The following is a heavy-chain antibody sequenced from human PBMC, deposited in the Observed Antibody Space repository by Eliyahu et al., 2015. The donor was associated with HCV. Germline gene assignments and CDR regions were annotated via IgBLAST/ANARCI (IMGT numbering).Heavy chain of an antibody. V-gene: IGHV3-33*01. J-gene: IGHJ2*01. CDR1: GFTFSSYG. D-gene: IGHD2-8*01. CDR3: ARDRLSDWYFDL. CDR2: VWYDGSNT. Sequence: VQLVESGXGVVQPGXSLXLSCAAXGFTFSSYGXHWVRQAPGKGLGWVAVVWYDGSNTYYADSVKGRFTISRDNSKNMLYLQMNSLRAEDTAVYYCARDRLSDWYFDLWGRGTLVTVSS.